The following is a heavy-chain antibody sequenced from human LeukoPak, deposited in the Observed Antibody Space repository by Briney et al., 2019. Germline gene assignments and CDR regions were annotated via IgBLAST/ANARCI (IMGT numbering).Heavy chain of an antibody. CDR3: ARAVGLTYYYDSSGKTFDY. V-gene: IGHV4-34*01. CDR1: GGSFSGYY. Sequence: PSETLSLTCAVYGGSFSGYYWSWIRQPPGKGLEWIGEINHSGSTNYNPSLKSRVTISVDTSKNQFSLKLSSVTAADTAVYYCARAVGLTYYYDSSGKTFDYRGQGTLVTVSS. D-gene: IGHD3-22*01. J-gene: IGHJ4*02. CDR2: INHSGST.